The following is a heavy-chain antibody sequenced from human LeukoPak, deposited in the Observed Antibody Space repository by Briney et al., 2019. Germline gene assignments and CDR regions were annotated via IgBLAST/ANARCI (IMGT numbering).Heavy chain of an antibody. J-gene: IGHJ4*02. CDR3: ARDRGDSLVGADFDS. CDR1: GITFSFSA. D-gene: IGHD1-26*01. V-gene: IGHV3-48*01. Sequence: GGSLRLSCAASGITFSFSAMNWVRQAPGKGLEWISFISGSGSTIYYSDSVKGRFTISRDNAKNSLYLQMNGLRAEDTAVYYCARDRGDSLVGADFDSWGQGTLVTVSS. CDR2: ISGSGSTI.